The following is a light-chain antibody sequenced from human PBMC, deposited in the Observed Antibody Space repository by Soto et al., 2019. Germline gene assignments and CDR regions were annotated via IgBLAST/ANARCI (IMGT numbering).Light chain of an antibody. CDR3: QSTDSSGYYLV. CDR1: ALPKQY. Sequence: SYELTQPPSVSVSPGQTARITCSGDALPKQYAYWYQQKPGQAPVLMIYKDTERPSGIPERFSGSGSGTTVTLTISGVQAEDEADYYCQSTDSSGYYLVFGGGTKLTVL. CDR2: KDT. J-gene: IGLJ2*01. V-gene: IGLV3-25*03.